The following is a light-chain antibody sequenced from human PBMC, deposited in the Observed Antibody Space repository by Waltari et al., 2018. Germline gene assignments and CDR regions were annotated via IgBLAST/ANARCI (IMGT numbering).Light chain of an antibody. Sequence: SYVLTQPPSASVATGETARITCGGDNVGSKSVHWYQLKPGQAPLLVVYDDRARPSGIPDRFSASNSGNTATLTITRVENGDEADYYCQVWDTTSDRVVFGGGTKLTVL. CDR3: QVWDTTSDRVV. V-gene: IGLV3-21*02. CDR1: NVGSKS. CDR2: DDR. J-gene: IGLJ2*01.